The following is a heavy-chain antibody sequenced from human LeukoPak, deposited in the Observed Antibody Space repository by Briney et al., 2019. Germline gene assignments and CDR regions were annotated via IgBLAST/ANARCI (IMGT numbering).Heavy chain of an antibody. J-gene: IGHJ6*03. Sequence: ASVKVSCKASGYIFTSYGISWVRQAPGQGLEWMGWIRAYNGDTNYAQKLQGRVTMTTDTSTSTAYMELRGLRSDDTAVYYCARGGDNYMDVWGKGTTVIVSS. D-gene: IGHD3-16*01. V-gene: IGHV1-18*01. CDR1: GYIFTSYG. CDR3: ARGGDNYMDV. CDR2: IRAYNGDT.